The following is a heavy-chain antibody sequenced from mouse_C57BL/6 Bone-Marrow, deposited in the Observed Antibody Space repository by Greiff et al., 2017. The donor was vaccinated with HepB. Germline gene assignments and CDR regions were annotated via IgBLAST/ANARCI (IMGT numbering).Heavy chain of an antibody. CDR3: ARTYYSNCVDY. Sequence: QVQLQQSGPELVKPGASVKISCKASGYAFSSSWMNWVKQRPGKGLEWIGRIYPGDGDTNYNGKFKGKATLTADKSSSTAYMQLSSLTSEDSAVYFCARTYYSNCVDYWGQGTTLTVSS. CDR1: GYAFSSSW. D-gene: IGHD2-5*01. CDR2: IYPGDGDT. V-gene: IGHV1-82*01. J-gene: IGHJ2*01.